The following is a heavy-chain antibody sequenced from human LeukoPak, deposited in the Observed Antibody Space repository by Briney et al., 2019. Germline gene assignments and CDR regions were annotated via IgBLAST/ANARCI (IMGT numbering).Heavy chain of an antibody. CDR3: ARELLLYYGSGSYHH. D-gene: IGHD3-10*01. Sequence: GGSLRLSCAASGFTFDDYGMSWVRQAPGKGLEWVSGINWNGGSTGYADSVKGRFTISRDNAKNSLYLQMNSLRAEDTALYHCARELLLYYGSGSYHHWGQGTLVTVSS. V-gene: IGHV3-20*01. CDR1: GFTFDDYG. J-gene: IGHJ5*02. CDR2: INWNGGST.